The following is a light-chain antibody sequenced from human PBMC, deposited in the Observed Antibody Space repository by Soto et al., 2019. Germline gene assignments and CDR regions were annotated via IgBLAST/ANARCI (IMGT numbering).Light chain of an antibody. CDR3: HQYNDWPPRWT. Sequence: EIVMTQSPGTLSMSPGERATLSCRASQSIIRNLAWYQQKPGQAPRLLIYGASTRATGIPARFSGSGSGTDFTLTISSLQSDDFGVYYCHQYNDWPPRWTFGQGTKVEIK. J-gene: IGKJ1*01. CDR2: GAS. CDR1: QSIIRN. V-gene: IGKV3D-15*01.